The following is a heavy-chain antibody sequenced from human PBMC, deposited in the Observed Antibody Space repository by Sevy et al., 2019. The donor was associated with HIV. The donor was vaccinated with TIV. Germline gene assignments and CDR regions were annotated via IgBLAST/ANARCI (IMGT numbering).Heavy chain of an antibody. V-gene: IGHV3-30*04. CDR3: ARETGYYDFWSGYLSYYYYGMDV. D-gene: IGHD3-3*01. CDR2: ISYDGSNK. J-gene: IGHJ6*02. Sequence: GESLKISCAASGFTFSSYAMHWVRQAPGKGLEWVAVISYDGSNKYYADSVKGRFTISRDNSKNTLYLQMNSLRAEDTAVYYCARETGYYDFWSGYLSYYYYGMDVWGQGTTVTVSS. CDR1: GFTFSSYA.